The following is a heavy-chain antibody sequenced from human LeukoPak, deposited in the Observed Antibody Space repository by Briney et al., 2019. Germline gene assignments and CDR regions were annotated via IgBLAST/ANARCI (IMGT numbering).Heavy chain of an antibody. Sequence: ASVKVPCKASGYTFTSYAMHWVRQAPGQGLEWMGWITPGGGTNFPQKFQGRVAITWDTSITTAYMDLSRLTSDDTAVYYCARDRYGDGFAHFDYWGQGALVTVSS. J-gene: IGHJ4*02. CDR3: ARDRYGDGFAHFDY. CDR2: ITPGGGT. V-gene: IGHV1-2*02. D-gene: IGHD5-24*01. CDR1: GYTFTSYA.